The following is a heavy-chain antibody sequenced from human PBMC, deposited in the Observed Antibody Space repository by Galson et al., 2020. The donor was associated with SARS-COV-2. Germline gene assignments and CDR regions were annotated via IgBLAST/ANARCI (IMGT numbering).Heavy chain of an antibody. Sequence: GESLKISCAASGFTFSSHWMSWFRQALGKDLEWVATIKQDGSEQYYVDFVKGRFTISRDNGKNSLDLQMNSLRVEDTAVYYCARGSIASGGWLAGFDIWGQGTAVTVSS. D-gene: IGHD2-8*02. CDR2: IKQDGSEQ. CDR3: ARGSIASGGWLAGFDI. CDR1: GFTFSSHW. J-gene: IGHJ3*02. V-gene: IGHV3-7*03.